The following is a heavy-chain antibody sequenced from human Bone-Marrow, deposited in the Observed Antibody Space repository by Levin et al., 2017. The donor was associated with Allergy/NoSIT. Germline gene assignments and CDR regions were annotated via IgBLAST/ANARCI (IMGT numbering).Heavy chain of an antibody. J-gene: IGHJ4*02. CDR1: GYNFNNFW. V-gene: IGHV5-10-1*01. CDR3: ARHVSLELESGIVVPSAMDS. D-gene: IGHD2-2*01. CDR2: IDPDDSYT. Sequence: GGSLRLSCKVSGYNFNNFWISWVRQMPGKGLEWVASIDPDDSYTNYNPSFRGHVKVSADKSINAVYLQWSTLRASDSAMYYCARHVSLELESGIVVPSAMDSWGQGTLVTVTS.